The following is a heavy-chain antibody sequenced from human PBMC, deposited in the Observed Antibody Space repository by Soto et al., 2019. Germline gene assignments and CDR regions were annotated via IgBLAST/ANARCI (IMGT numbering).Heavy chain of an antibody. J-gene: IGHJ6*03. CDR2: INAGNGNT. CDR3: ASGYDFWSGGAYMDV. D-gene: IGHD3-3*01. CDR1: GYTFTSYA. Sequence: QVQLVQSGAEVKKPGASVKVSCKASGYTFTSYAMHWVRQAPGQRLEWMGWINAGNGNTKYSQKFQGSVTITRDTSASTAYMELSSLRSEDTAVYYCASGYDFWSGGAYMDVWGKGTTVTVSS. V-gene: IGHV1-3*01.